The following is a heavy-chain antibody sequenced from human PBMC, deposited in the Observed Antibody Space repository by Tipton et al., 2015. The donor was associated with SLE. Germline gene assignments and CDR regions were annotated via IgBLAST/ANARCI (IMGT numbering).Heavy chain of an antibody. CDR3: AREGDDTRGFFDY. V-gene: IGHV4-31*03. CDR1: DGPISSHY. D-gene: IGHD3-22*01. CDR2: IYYSGST. J-gene: IGHJ4*02. Sequence: TLSLTCNVSDGPISSHYWSWIRQHPGKGLEWIGYIYYSGSTYYNPSLKSRLTISVDTSKNQFSLKLNSVTAADTAVYYCAREGDDTRGFFDYWGQGTLVTVSS.